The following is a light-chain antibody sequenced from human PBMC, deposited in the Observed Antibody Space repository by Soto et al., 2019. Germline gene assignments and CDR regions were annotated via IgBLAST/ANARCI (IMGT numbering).Light chain of an antibody. Sequence: EIVMTQSPATLSVSPGERATLSCRASQSVSSNLAWYQQKPGQAPRLLIYGASTRATGIPARFSGSGSGKEFPLTISRLQSEDFAIYFCQQYNNWPPDRTFGQGTKVEIK. V-gene: IGKV3-15*01. CDR3: QQYNNWPPDRT. CDR1: QSVSSN. J-gene: IGKJ1*01. CDR2: GAS.